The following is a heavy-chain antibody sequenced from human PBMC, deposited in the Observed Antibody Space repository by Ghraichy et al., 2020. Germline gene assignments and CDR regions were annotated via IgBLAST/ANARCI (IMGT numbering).Heavy chain of an antibody. V-gene: IGHV4-34*01. Sequence: SETLSLTCAVFGGSFSDYFWSRIRQPPGKRLEWIGEINHSGSTKYNPSLKSRVTISVDTSKNQFSLKLNSVIAADTAVYYCARYSSNSYDDAFDSWGRGTLVTVSS. J-gene: IGHJ3*01. CDR3: ARYSSNSYDDAFDS. D-gene: IGHD6-13*01. CDR1: GGSFSDYF. CDR2: INHSGST.